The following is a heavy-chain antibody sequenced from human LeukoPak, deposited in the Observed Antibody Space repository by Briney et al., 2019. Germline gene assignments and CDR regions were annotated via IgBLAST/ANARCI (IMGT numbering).Heavy chain of an antibody. Sequence: SETLSLTCTVSAGSISSYYWSWIRQPPGKTLEWIGYINYSGNTNYNPSLKSRVSLSVDTSKSQFSLKLSSVTAADTAVYYCARRLYGGSGYYYLDYWGQGTLVTVSS. CDR3: ARRLYGGSGYYYLDY. CDR2: INYSGNT. V-gene: IGHV4-59*08. D-gene: IGHD3-22*01. CDR1: AGSISSYY. J-gene: IGHJ4*02.